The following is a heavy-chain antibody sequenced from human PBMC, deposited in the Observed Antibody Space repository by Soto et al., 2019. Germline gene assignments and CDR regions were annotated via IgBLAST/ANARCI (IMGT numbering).Heavy chain of an antibody. CDR3: ARGDATKIVVTTYYGMDV. J-gene: IGHJ6*02. CDR2: IIPVFGTA. Sequence: QVQLVQSGAEVKKPGSSVKVSCKASGGTLSNYGISWVRQAPGQGLEWMGGIIPVFGTANYAQKFQGRVTITADESTTTVYMDVSSLRSDDQAVDYCARGDATKIVVTTYYGMDVWGQGPTVTVSS. V-gene: IGHV1-69*12. CDR1: GGTLSNYG. D-gene: IGHD4-17*01.